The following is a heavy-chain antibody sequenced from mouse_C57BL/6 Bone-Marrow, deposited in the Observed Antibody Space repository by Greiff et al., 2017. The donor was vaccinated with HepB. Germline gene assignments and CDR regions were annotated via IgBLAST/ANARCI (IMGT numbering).Heavy chain of an antibody. D-gene: IGHD1-1*01. J-gene: IGHJ4*01. CDR3: VRVLLRGGYYAMDY. CDR2: IRSKSNNYAT. V-gene: IGHV10-1*01. Sequence: EVMLVESGGGLVQPKGSLKLSCAASGFSFNTYAMNWVRQAPGKGLEWVARIRSKSNNYATYYADSVKDRFTISRDDSESMLYLQMNNLKTEDTAMYYCVRVLLRGGYYAMDYWGQGTSVTVSS. CDR1: GFSFNTYA.